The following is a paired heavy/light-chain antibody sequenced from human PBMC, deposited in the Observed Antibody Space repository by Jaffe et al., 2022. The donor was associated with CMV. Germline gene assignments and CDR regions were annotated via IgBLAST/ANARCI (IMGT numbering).Heavy chain of an antibody. Sequence: EVQLVESGGGLVQPGGSLRLSCAASGFTFSSYWMSWVRQAPGKGLEWVANIKQDGSEKYYVDSVKGRFTISRDNAKNSLYLQMNSLRAEDTAVYYCARVGGFGEWVLRYYYGMDVWGQGTTVTVSS. V-gene: IGHV3-7*01. CDR3: ARVGGFGEWVLRYYYGMDV. CDR1: GFTFSSYW. CDR2: IKQDGSEK. J-gene: IGHJ6*02. D-gene: IGHD3-10*01.
Light chain of an antibody. CDR1: QGISNY. V-gene: IGKV1-16*02. CDR3: QQYNSYPWT. CDR2: AAS. J-gene: IGKJ1*01. Sequence: DIQMTQSPSSLSASVGDRVTITCRASQGISNYLAWFQQKPGKAPKSLIYAASSLQSGVPSKFSGSGSGTDFTLTISSLQPEDFATYYCQQYNSYPWTFGQGTKVEIK.